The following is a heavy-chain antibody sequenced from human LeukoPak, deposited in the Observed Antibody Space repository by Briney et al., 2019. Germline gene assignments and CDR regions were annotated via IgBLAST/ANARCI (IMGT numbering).Heavy chain of an antibody. V-gene: IGHV3-23*01. Sequence: AGGSLRLSCVASEFPFSAYAMTWVRLTPGKGLEWVSSIGGSGSNTNYADSVRGRFTISRDNSKNTLYLQMNSLRAEDTAVYYCAREVSGSYFDYWGQGTLVTVSS. CDR1: EFPFSAYA. J-gene: IGHJ4*02. D-gene: IGHD1-26*01. CDR2: IGGSGSNT. CDR3: AREVSGSYFDY.